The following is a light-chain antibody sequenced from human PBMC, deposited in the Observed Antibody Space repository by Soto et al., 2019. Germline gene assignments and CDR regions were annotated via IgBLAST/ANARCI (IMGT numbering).Light chain of an antibody. CDR2: GAS. J-gene: IGKJ1*01. Sequence: EIVLTQSPGTLSLSPGEKATPPCRARQEGYHRYLAWYQQKPGQAPRLLIYGASSRATGIPDRFSGSGSGTDFTLTISRLEPEDFAVYYCQQYGSSPRTFGQGTKVEIK. CDR1: QEGYHRY. V-gene: IGKV3-20*01. CDR3: QQYGSSPRT.